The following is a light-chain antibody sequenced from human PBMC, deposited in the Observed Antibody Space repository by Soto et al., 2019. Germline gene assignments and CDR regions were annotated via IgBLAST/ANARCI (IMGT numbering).Light chain of an antibody. Sequence: EIVLTQSPATLSLSPGERATLSCRASQSVSTNLAWYQQKLDQAPRLLIYDTFNRATGIPARFSGSGSGTDFTLTISNLEPEEFAVYFCQQRSSWPTFGQGTKLEIK. CDR1: QSVSTN. CDR3: QQRSSWPT. J-gene: IGKJ2*01. V-gene: IGKV3-11*01. CDR2: DTF.